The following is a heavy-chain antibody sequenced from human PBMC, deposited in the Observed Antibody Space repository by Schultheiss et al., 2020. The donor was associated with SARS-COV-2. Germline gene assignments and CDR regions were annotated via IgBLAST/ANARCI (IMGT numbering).Heavy chain of an antibody. D-gene: IGHD6-13*01. V-gene: IGHV3-30*01. CDR2: IWYDGSNK. CDR1: GFTFSSYA. Sequence: GGSLRLSCAASGFTFSSYAMHWVRQAPGKGLEWVAVIWYDGSNKYYADSVKGRFTISRDNSKNTLYLQMNSLRAEDTAVYYCAIPVLGSWYNGMDVWGQGTTVTVSS. J-gene: IGHJ6*02. CDR3: AIPVLGSWYNGMDV.